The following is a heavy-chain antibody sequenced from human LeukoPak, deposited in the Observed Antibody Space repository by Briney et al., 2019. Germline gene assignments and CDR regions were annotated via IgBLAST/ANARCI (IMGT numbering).Heavy chain of an antibody. V-gene: IGHV4-61*02. CDR1: GGSMSSGNYY. Sequence: SETLSLTCPVSGGSMSSGNYYWSWIRQPAGKGLEWIGRFYTTGSTDYNPSLKSRVTLSVDTSKNQFSLKLSSVTAADTAVYYCARDGVLITMIVVATRWFDPWGQGTLVTVSS. J-gene: IGHJ5*02. CDR2: FYTTGST. D-gene: IGHD3-22*01. CDR3: ARDGVLITMIVVATRWFDP.